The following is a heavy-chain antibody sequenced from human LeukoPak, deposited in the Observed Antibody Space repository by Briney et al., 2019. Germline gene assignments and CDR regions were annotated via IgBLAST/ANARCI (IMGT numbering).Heavy chain of an antibody. CDR2: ISSSGSTI. CDR1: GFTFSDYY. V-gene: IGHV3-11*04. Sequence: PGGSLRLSCAASGFTFSDYYMSWIRQAPGKGLEWVSYISSSGSTIYYADSVKGRFTISRDNAKNSLYLQMNSLRAEDTAVYYCAREGQLWLPYYFDFWGQGTLVTVSS. CDR3: AREGQLWLPYYFDF. D-gene: IGHD5-18*01. J-gene: IGHJ4*02.